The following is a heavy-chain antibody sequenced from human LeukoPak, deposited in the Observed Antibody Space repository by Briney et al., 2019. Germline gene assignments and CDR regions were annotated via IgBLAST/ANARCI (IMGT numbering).Heavy chain of an antibody. CDR3: AKDSGSYPDYFDY. V-gene: IGHV3-23*01. D-gene: IGHD1-26*01. J-gene: IGHJ4*02. Sequence: GGSLRLSCAASGFTFSSYAMSWVRQAPGKGLEWVSAISGSGGSTYYADSVKGRFTISRDNSKNTLYLQMSSLRAEDTAVYYCAKDSGSYPDYFDYWGQGTLVTVSS. CDR1: GFTFSSYA. CDR2: ISGSGGST.